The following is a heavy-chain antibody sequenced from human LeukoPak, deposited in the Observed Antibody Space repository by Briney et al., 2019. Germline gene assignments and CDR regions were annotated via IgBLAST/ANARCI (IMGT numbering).Heavy chain of an antibody. Sequence: GGSLRLSCAASGFTFSSYWMSWVRQAPGEGLEWVANIKQDGSEKYYVDSVKGRFTISRDNAKNSLYLQMNSLRAEDTAVYYCATRSSYSSGWYAGYFDLWGRGTLVTVSS. CDR2: IKQDGSEK. J-gene: IGHJ2*01. V-gene: IGHV3-7*01. CDR3: ATRSSYSSGWYAGYFDL. CDR1: GFTFSSYW. D-gene: IGHD6-19*01.